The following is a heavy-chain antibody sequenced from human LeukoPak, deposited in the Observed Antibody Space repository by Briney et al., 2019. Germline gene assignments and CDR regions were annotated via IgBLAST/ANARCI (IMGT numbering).Heavy chain of an antibody. CDR2: ISGNGQQR. Sequence: GGSLRLSCLDPVFTFIRSAMTWVRQLPGKGLEWVSPISGNGQQRYYGDSVKGRFSVSRDNSKNTLYLQMDSLRADDSALYYCSKVGHWLDSRGFFIPFDHWGQGTLVTVSS. J-gene: IGHJ4*02. D-gene: IGHD3-22*01. CDR3: SKVGHWLDSRGFFIPFDH. CDR1: VFTFIRSA. V-gene: IGHV3-23*01.